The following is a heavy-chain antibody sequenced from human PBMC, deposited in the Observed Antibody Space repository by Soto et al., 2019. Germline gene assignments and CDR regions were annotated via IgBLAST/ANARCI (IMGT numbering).Heavy chain of an antibody. CDR3: ARARIVVAGTIVDY. J-gene: IGHJ4*02. Sequence: SETLSLTCAVSGYSLTSGYYCGWIRQPPGKGLEWIGSIYHSGDSYYNPSLKSRVTISVDTSKNHFSLKLTSVTAADTAVYYCARARIVVAGTIVDYWGQGTLVTVSS. CDR1: GYSLTSGYY. CDR2: IYHSGDS. D-gene: IGHD6-19*01. V-gene: IGHV4-38-2*01.